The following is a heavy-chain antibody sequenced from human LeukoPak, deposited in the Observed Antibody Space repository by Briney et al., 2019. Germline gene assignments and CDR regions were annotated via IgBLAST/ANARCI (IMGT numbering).Heavy chain of an antibody. CDR2: IYYSGST. CDR3: AREGDYGDYSKSFYYMDV. Sequence: SETLSLTCTVSGGSISSSSYYWGWVRQPPGGGVEWIVSIYYSGSTYYNPSLKSRVTISVDTSKNQFSLKLSSVTAADTAVYYCAREGDYGDYSKSFYYMDVWGKGTTVTVSS. CDR1: GGSISSSSYY. D-gene: IGHD4-17*01. J-gene: IGHJ6*03. V-gene: IGHV4-39*02.